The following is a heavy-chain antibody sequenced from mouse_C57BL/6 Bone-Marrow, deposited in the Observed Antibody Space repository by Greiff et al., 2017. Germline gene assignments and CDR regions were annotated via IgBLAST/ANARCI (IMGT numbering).Heavy chain of an antibody. D-gene: IGHD2-4*01. Sequence: QVQLQQPGAELVKPGASVKLSCKASGYTFTSYWMHWVKQRPGQGLEWIGMIHPNSGSTNYNEKFKSKATLTVDKSSSTAYMQLSSLTSEDSAVYCCARERLRRYYAMDYWGQGTSVTVSS. CDR1: GYTFTSYW. V-gene: IGHV1-64*01. J-gene: IGHJ4*01. CDR3: ARERLRRYYAMDY. CDR2: IHPNSGST.